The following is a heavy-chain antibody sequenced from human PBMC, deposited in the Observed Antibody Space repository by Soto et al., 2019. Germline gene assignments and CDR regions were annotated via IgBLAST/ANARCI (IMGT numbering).Heavy chain of an antibody. CDR2: ILYDGSNK. J-gene: IGHJ6*02. V-gene: IGHV3-30*18. CDR1: GFTFSNYG. CDR3: AKSRDAYNFYFYYGMDV. D-gene: IGHD1-1*01. Sequence: GGSLRLSCAASGFTFSNYGMHWVRQTPGKGLEWVALILYDGSNKYYADSVKGRFTISRDNSRNTLYLQVSSLRAEDTAVYYCAKSRDAYNFYFYYGMDVWGQGTSVTVSS.